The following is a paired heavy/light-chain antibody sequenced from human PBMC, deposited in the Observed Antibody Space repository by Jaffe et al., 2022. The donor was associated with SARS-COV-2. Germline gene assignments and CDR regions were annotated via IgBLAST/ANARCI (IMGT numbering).Heavy chain of an antibody. CDR3: ARAQWGGGYYYYMDV. Sequence: QVQLQESGPGLAKPSETLSLTCTVSGYSISYDYYWGWVRQPPGKGLEWIGTFYHTGTTYYNPSLKSRVTISVDTSKNQFSLKLTSVTAADTAVYYCARAQWGGGYYYYMDVWGKGTTVTVSS. J-gene: IGHJ6*03. V-gene: IGHV4-38-2*02. CDR2: FYHTGTT. D-gene: IGHD1-26*01. CDR1: GYSISYDYY.
Light chain of an antibody. CDR2: DVS. V-gene: IGLV2-14*03. CDR1: SSDVGGYNY. Sequence: QSALTQPASVSGSPGQSIIISCTGSSSDVGGYNYVSWYQHHPGKAPKLMIYDVSNRPSGVSNRFSGSKSGNTASLTISGLQAEDEADYYCSSYTSSSTRVVFGGGTKVTVL. CDR3: SSYTSSSTRVV. J-gene: IGLJ2*01.